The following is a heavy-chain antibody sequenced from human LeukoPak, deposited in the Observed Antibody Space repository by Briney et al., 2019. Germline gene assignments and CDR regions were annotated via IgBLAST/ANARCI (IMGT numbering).Heavy chain of an antibody. Sequence: SETLSLTCAVYGGSFSGYYWSWIRQPAGKGLEWIGRIYTSGSTNYNASLKSRVSMSVDTSKNQFSLKLSSVTAADTAVFYCARENSGSYREFDYWGQRTLVTVSS. V-gene: IGHV4-4*07. CDR3: ARENSGSYREFDY. J-gene: IGHJ4*02. D-gene: IGHD1-26*01. CDR1: GGSFSGYY. CDR2: IYTSGST.